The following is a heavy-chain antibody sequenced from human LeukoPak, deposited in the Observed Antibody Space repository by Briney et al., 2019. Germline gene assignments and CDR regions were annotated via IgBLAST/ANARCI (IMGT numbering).Heavy chain of an antibody. V-gene: IGHV1-46*01. CDR2: INPSGGST. D-gene: IGHD2-2*01. J-gene: IGHJ4*02. CDR1: GYTFTSYY. Sequence: VASVTVSCKASGYTFTSYYMHWVRQAPGQGLEWMGIINPSGGSTSYAQKFQGRVTMTRDTSTSTVYMELSSLRSEDTAVYYCARGTSLGYCSSTSCSLGIAAANWGQGTLVTVSS. CDR3: ARGTSLGYCSSTSCSLGIAAAN.